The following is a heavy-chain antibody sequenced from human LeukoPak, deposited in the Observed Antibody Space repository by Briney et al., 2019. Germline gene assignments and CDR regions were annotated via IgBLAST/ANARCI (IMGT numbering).Heavy chain of an antibody. CDR2: IYYSGST. D-gene: IGHD3-22*01. CDR3: AENYYDSSGYYR. V-gene: IGHV4-39*01. J-gene: IGHJ4*02. Sequence: PSETLSLTCTVSGGSISSSSYYWGWIRQPPGTGLEWIGSIYYSGSTYYNPSLKSRVTISVDTSKNQFSLKLSSVTAADTAVYYCAENYYDSSGYYRWGQGTLVTVSS. CDR1: GGSISSSSYY.